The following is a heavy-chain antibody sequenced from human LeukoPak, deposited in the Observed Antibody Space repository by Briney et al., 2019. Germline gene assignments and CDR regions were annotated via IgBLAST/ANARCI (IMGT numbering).Heavy chain of an antibody. CDR2: INPNSGGT. V-gene: IGHV1-2*02. CDR3: ARVIAVAGSNWFDP. J-gene: IGHJ5*02. CDR1: GYTFTDYY. D-gene: IGHD6-19*01. Sequence: ASVKVSCNASGYTFTDYYMHWVRQAPGQGLEWMGWINPNSGGTNYAQKFQGRVTMTRDTSISTAYMELSRLRSDDTAVYYCARVIAVAGSNWFDPWGQGTLVTVSS.